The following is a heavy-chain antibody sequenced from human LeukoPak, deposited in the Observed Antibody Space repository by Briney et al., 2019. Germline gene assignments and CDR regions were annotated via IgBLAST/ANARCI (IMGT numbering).Heavy chain of an antibody. D-gene: IGHD6-19*01. CDR1: GFTFSSYA. CDR2: ISGSGGST. CDR3: AKDTGYSSGWSDY. V-gene: IGHV3-23*01. Sequence: PGGSLRLSCAASGFTFSSYAMSWVRQAPGKGLEWVSAISGSGGSTYYADSVKGRFTISRDNSKNTLYLQMNSLRAEDMAVYYCAKDTGYSSGWSDYWGQGTLVTVSS. J-gene: IGHJ4*02.